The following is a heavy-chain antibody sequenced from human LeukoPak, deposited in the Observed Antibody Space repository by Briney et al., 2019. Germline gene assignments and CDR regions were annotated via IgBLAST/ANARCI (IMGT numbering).Heavy chain of an antibody. CDR2: IYTGGTT. D-gene: IGHD3-10*01. CDR3: ARGSVMDY. CDR1: GFTFSSNY. Sequence: GGSLRLSCAASGFTFSSNYVSWVRQAPGKGLEGVSVIYTGGTTYYADSVKGRFTISRDDAKNAVYLQMNSLRAEDTAVYYCARGSVMDYWGQGTLVTVSS. J-gene: IGHJ4*02. V-gene: IGHV3-66*01.